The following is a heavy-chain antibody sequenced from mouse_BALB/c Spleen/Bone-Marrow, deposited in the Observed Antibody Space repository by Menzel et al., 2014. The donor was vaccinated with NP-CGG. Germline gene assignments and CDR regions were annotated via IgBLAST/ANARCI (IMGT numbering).Heavy chain of an antibody. CDR3: ARNYDYDGGYCAMDY. Sequence: QVQLQQSGTELAKPGASVKMSCKASGYTFTSYWIHWIKQRPGQGLEWIGYINPITGYTEYNQKFKDKATLTADKSSSTAYIQLSSLTSDGSAVYYCARNYDYDGGYCAMDYWGQGTSVTVSS. CDR1: GYTFTSYW. D-gene: IGHD2-4*01. V-gene: IGHV1-7*01. J-gene: IGHJ4*01. CDR2: INPITGYT.